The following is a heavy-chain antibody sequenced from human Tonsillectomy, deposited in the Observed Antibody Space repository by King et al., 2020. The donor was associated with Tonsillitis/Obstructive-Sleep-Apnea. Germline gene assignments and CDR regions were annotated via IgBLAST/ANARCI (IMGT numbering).Heavy chain of an antibody. V-gene: IGHV1-18*01. CDR2: ISAYNGNK. Sequence: VQLVQSGAEVKKPGASVKVSCKASGYTFTSYGISWVRQAPGQGLEWMGWISAYNGNKNYAQKLQGRVTMTTDTSTSTAYMELRSLRSDDTAVYFCAGSIAVAGTFWFDPWGQGTLVTVSS. D-gene: IGHD6-19*01. CDR1: GYTFTSYG. CDR3: AGSIAVAGTFWFDP. J-gene: IGHJ5*02.